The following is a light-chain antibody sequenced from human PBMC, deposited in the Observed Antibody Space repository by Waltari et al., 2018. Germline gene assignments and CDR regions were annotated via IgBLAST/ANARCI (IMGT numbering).Light chain of an antibody. CDR2: DAS. CDR1: QSVSSY. J-gene: IGKJ4*01. CDR3: QQRSNWQLT. Sequence: EIGSTQSPATLPSSPGERATLTCRASQSVSSYLAWYQQKPGQAPRLLIYDASNRATGIPARFSGSGSGTDFTLTISSLEPEDFAVYYCQQRSNWQLTFGGGTKVEIK. V-gene: IGKV3-11*01.